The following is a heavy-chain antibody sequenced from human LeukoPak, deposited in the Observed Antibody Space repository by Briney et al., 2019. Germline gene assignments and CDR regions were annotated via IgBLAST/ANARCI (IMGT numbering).Heavy chain of an antibody. CDR1: GGTFSSYT. CDR2: IIPILGIA. D-gene: IGHD3-22*01. J-gene: IGHJ1*01. Sequence: SVKVSCKASGGTFSSYTISWVRQAPGQGLEWMGRIIPILGIANYAQKFQGRVTITADKSTSTACMELSSLRSEDTAVYYCARDYYDSSGYLTLWGQGTLVTVSS. V-gene: IGHV1-69*04. CDR3: ARDYYDSSGYLTL.